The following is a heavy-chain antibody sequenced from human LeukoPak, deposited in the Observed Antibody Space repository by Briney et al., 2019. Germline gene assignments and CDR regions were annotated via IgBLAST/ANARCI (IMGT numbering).Heavy chain of an antibody. V-gene: IGHV3-49*04. CDR2: IRSKAYGGTT. CDR3: TSLLGYYYGSGSPTTLN. J-gene: IGHJ4*02. CDR1: GFTFGDYA. Sequence: GGSLRLSCTASGFTFGDYAMSWVRQAPGKGLEWVGFIRSKAYGGTTEYAASEKGRFTISRDDSKSIAYLQMNSLKTEDTAVYYCTSLLGYYYGSGSPTTLNWGQGTLVTVSS. D-gene: IGHD3-10*01.